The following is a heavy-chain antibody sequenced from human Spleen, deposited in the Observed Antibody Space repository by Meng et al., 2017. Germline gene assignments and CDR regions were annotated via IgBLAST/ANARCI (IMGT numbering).Heavy chain of an antibody. Sequence: GESLKISCTTSGFTFSKAWLSWVRQAPGKGLEWVGRIKSKTDGETTDYSAPVKGRFTISRDDSKNTLYPEMNSLNTEDTGVYYCNTDLRWIETWIGYWGQGTLVTVSS. CDR3: NTDLRWIETWIGY. V-gene: IGHV3-15*01. D-gene: IGHD5-12*01. CDR2: IKSKTDGETT. CDR1: GFTFSKAW. J-gene: IGHJ4*02.